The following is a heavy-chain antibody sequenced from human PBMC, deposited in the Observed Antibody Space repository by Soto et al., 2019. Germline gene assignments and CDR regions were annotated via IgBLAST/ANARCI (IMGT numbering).Heavy chain of an antibody. Sequence: SVKVSCKASGGTFSSYAISWVRQSPGQGLEWMGGIIPIFGTANYAQKFQGRVTITADESTSTAYMELSSLRSEDTAVYYFARDGYNARDPDYFDYWGQGTLVTVSS. D-gene: IGHD5-12*01. CDR1: GGTFSSYA. J-gene: IGHJ4*02. CDR3: ARDGYNARDPDYFDY. CDR2: IIPIFGTA. V-gene: IGHV1-69*13.